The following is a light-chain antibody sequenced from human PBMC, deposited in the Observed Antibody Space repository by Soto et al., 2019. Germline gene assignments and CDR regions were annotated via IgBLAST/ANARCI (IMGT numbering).Light chain of an antibody. Sequence: QSALTQPASVSGSPGQSITVSCTGTSSDVGAYKYVSWYQQHPGKAPKLMIYEVSNRPSGVSNRFSGSKSGNTASLTISGLQAEDEADYYCAAWDDSLSGWVFGGGTKLTVL. V-gene: IGLV2-14*01. J-gene: IGLJ3*02. CDR1: SSDVGAYKY. CDR2: EVS. CDR3: AAWDDSLSGWV.